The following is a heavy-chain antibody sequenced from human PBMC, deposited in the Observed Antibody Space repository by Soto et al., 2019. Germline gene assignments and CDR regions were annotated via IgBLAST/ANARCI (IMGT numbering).Heavy chain of an antibody. CDR3: ARDWGGTGHDAFDK. CDR2: ISPSSDAI. CDR1: GFTFSTYS. Sequence: GGSLRLSCAASGFTFSTYSMNWVRQAPGKGLEWVSYISPSSDAIYYADSVKGRFTISRDNAKNSLYLQMNSLRDGDTAVYYCARDWGGTGHDAFDKWGQGTAVTVSS. D-gene: IGHD7-27*01. V-gene: IGHV3-48*02. J-gene: IGHJ3*02.